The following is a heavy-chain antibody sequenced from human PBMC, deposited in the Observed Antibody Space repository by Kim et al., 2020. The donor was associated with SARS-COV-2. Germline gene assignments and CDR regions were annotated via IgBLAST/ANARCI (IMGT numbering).Heavy chain of an antibody. V-gene: IGHV3-23*01. Sequence: GGSLRLSCAASGFTFSNYGMSWVRQAPGKGLEWVSSITGSGTSTYYADSVKGRFTISRDNAKNTLYLQMNSLRAEDTAIYFCAKGRGLAAAGPFDSWGQ. CDR3: AKGRGLAAAGPFDS. J-gene: IGHJ4*02. CDR2: ITGSGTST. D-gene: IGHD6-13*01. CDR1: GFTFSNYG.